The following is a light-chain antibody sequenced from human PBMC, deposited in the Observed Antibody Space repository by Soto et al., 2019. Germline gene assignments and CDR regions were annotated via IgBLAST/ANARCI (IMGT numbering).Light chain of an antibody. J-gene: IGKJ1*01. V-gene: IGKV1-5*01. CDR2: DAY. Sequence: DIQMTQSPSTLSASVGDRVTITCRASQSISSWLAWYQQKPGKAPKLLIYDAYSLESGTPSRFSGSGSGTEFTLTISSLQPDDFATYYCQQYNTYSPERTFGQGTKVDIK. CDR1: QSISSW. CDR3: QQYNTYSPERT.